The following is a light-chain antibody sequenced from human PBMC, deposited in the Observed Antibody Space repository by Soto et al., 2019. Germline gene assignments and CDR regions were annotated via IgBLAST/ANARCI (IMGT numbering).Light chain of an antibody. Sequence: QSVLTQPRSASGSPGQSVTISCTGTSSDVGGYNYVSWYQKHPGKAPILLIYEVYRRPSGVPNRFSGSKSGNRASLTVSGLQAEDEADYYCSSYAGYNNFVFGTGTKVTVL. CDR2: EVY. J-gene: IGLJ1*01. CDR3: SSYAGYNNFV. V-gene: IGLV2-8*01. CDR1: SSDVGGYNY.